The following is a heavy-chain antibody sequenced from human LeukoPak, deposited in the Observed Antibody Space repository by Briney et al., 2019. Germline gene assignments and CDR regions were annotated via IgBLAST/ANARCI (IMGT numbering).Heavy chain of an antibody. CDR2: ISGSGGNT. Sequence: GGSLRLSCAASGFTFSSYAMSWVRHAPGKGLEGVSGISGSGGNTYYADSVKGSFTISRDNSKNTLYLQMNSLRAEDTAVYYCAKGGQYSSSSGFGYWGQGTLVTVSS. V-gene: IGHV3-23*01. CDR3: AKGGQYSSSSGFGY. J-gene: IGHJ4*02. D-gene: IGHD6-6*01. CDR1: GFTFSSYA.